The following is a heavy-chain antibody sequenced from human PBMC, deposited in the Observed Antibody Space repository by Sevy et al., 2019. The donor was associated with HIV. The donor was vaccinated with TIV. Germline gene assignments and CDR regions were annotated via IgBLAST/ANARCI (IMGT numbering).Heavy chain of an antibody. Sequence: SETLSLTCTVSGGSISSYYWSWIRQPPGKGLEWIGYIHYSGSTNYNPSLKSRVTISVDTSKNQFSLKLSSVTAADTAVYYCARFPSTYYDFWSGSLSQYYYYGMDVWGQGTTVTVSS. CDR1: GGSISSYY. CDR2: IHYSGST. CDR3: ARFPSTYYDFWSGSLSQYYYYGMDV. D-gene: IGHD3-3*01. J-gene: IGHJ6*02. V-gene: IGHV4-59*01.